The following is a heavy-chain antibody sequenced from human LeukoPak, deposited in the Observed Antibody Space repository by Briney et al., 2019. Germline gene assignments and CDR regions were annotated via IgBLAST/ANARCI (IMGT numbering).Heavy chain of an antibody. Sequence: SETLSLTCAVSGGSISSGGYSWSWIRQPPGKDLEWIGYIYHSGSTYYNPSLKSRVTISVDRSKNQFSLKLSSVTAADTAVYYCARAAGFVNDAFDIWGQGTMVTVSS. CDR1: GGSISSGGYS. V-gene: IGHV4-30-2*01. D-gene: IGHD6-25*01. CDR2: IYHSGST. CDR3: ARAAGFVNDAFDI. J-gene: IGHJ3*02.